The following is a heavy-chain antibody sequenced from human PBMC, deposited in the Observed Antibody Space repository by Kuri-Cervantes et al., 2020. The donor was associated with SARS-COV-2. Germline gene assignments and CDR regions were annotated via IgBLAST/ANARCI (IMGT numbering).Heavy chain of an antibody. Sequence: SETLSLTCTVSGDSITIYYWSWIRQSPGKGLEWIGYISETGGTNYNPSLKGRATMSVDISKNQFSLKMNSVNAADTAVYYCARGTTPVYVSGPLWFHLVFWCQGALVTVSS. J-gene: IGHJ4*02. V-gene: IGHV4-59*01. D-gene: IGHD3-10*01. CDR2: ISETGGT. CDR3: ARGTTPVYVSGPLWFHLVF. CDR1: GDSITIYY.